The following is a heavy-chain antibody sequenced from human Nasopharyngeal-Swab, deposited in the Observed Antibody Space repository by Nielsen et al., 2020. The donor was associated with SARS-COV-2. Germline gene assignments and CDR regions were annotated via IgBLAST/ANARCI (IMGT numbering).Heavy chain of an antibody. CDR2: ISGSGSSK. CDR1: GFTFSSYA. J-gene: IGHJ4*02. Sequence: GESLKISCAASGFTFSSYAMRWVRQAPGKGLEWVAAISGSGSSKYYADSVKGRLTISRDNSKNTLYLQMNSLRAEDTAVYYCAKDLSSSSWPDDYWGQGTLVTVSS. CDR3: AKDLSSSSWPDDY. D-gene: IGHD6-13*01. V-gene: IGHV3-23*01.